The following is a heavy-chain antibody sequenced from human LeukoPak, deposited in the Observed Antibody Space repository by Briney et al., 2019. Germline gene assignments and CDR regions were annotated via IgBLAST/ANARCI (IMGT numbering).Heavy chain of an antibody. CDR3: ARPYYYDSSGTKGAFDI. CDR1: GGSISSYY. CDR2: IYTSGST. J-gene: IGHJ3*02. V-gene: IGHV4-4*07. Sequence: SETLSLTCTVSGGSISSYYWSWIRQPAGKGLEWIGRIYTSGSTNYNASLKSRVSMSVDTSKNQFSLRLSSVTAADTAVYHCARPYYYDSSGTKGAFDIWGQGTMVTVSS. D-gene: IGHD3-22*01.